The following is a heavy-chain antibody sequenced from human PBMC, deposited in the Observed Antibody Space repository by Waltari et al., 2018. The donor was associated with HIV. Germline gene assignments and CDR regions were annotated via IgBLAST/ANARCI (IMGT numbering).Heavy chain of an antibody. CDR2: IKQDGRDK. CDR1: EFIIGDSY. J-gene: IGHJ3*01. V-gene: IGHV3-7*01. D-gene: IGHD2-21*01. CDR3: ARESRYRGHDDACDV. Sequence: EVQVAESGGGLVQPGGSLRLSCVASEFIIGDSYLSWVRQAPGKGLGWVANIKQDGRDKFYAAPVKGRFTISRDYARNTVFLQMDNLGAEDTALYFCARESRYRGHDDACDVWGQGTMVTVSS.